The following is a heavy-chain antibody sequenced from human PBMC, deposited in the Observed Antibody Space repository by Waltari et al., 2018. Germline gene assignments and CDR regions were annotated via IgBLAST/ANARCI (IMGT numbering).Heavy chain of an antibody. CDR2: ISPILGIA. Sequence: QVQLVQSGAEVKKPGSSVKVSCKASGGTFSSYAISWVRQAPGQGLEWMGGISPILGIANYAKKFQGRVTITADESTSTAYMELSSLRSEDTAVYYCARVLYYYDSSGYYYASPFDIWGQGTMVTVSS. V-gene: IGHV1-69*04. CDR1: GGTFSSYA. D-gene: IGHD3-22*01. J-gene: IGHJ3*02. CDR3: ARVLYYYDSSGYYYASPFDI.